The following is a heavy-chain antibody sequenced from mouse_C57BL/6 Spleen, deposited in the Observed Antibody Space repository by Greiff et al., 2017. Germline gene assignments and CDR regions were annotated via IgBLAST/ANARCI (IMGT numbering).Heavy chain of an antibody. CDR3: ARDGEVLLRHIDY. V-gene: IGHV1-76*01. D-gene: IGHD1-1*01. J-gene: IGHJ2*02. CDR2: IYPGSGNT. CDR1: GYTFTDYY. Sequence: QVQLQQSGAELVRPGASVKLSCKASGYTFTDYYINWVKQRPGQGLEWISRIYPGSGNTYYNEKFKGKATLTAEKSSSTAYMQLSSLTSEDSAVYFCARDGEVLLRHIDYWGQGTSLTVSS.